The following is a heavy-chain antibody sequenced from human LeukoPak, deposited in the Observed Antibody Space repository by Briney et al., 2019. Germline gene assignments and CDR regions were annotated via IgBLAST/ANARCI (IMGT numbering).Heavy chain of an antibody. V-gene: IGHV3-20*04. J-gene: IGHJ3*02. CDR1: GFTFTDYW. Sequence: GGSLRLSCAVSGFTFTDYWMNWVRQAPGKGLEWVSGINWNGGSTGYADSVKGRFTISRDNAKNSLYLLMNSLRAEDTALYYCARDRTTRGNNYYDSSVYYRTDALDIWGQGTMVTVSS. CDR3: ARDRTTRGNNYYDSSVYYRTDALDI. CDR2: INWNGGST. D-gene: IGHD3-22*01.